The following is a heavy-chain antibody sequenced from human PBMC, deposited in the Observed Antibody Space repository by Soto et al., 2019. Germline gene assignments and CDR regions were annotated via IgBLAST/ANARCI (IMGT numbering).Heavy chain of an antibody. CDR2: ISGSGGST. CDR3: AKIEDYQLLFHY. Sequence: GGSLRLSCAASGFTFSSYAMSWVRQTPGKGLEWVSAISGSGGSTYYGDSVKGRFTISRDNSKNTLYLQMNSLRAEDTAVYYCAKIEDYQLLFHYWGQGTLVTVSS. J-gene: IGHJ4*02. CDR1: GFTFSSYA. D-gene: IGHD2-2*01. V-gene: IGHV3-23*01.